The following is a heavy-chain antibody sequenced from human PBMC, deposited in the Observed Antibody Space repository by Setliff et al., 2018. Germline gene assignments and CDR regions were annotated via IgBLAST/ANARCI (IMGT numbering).Heavy chain of an antibody. D-gene: IGHD6-13*01. V-gene: IGHV1-46*01. CDR2: INPSSGRT. CDR1: GYTFTSHY. Sequence: ASVKVSCKASGYTFTSHYMHWVRQAPGLGLEWMGTINPSSGRTSYAQRFQGRVTMTRDTSTSTVYMDMSSLRSEDTAIYYCARDLLRSSSWRPDVFDVWGQGTMVTVSS. J-gene: IGHJ3*01. CDR3: ARDLLRSSSWRPDVFDV.